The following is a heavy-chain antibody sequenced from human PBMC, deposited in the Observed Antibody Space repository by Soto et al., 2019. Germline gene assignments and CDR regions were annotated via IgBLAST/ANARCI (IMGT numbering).Heavy chain of an antibody. V-gene: IGHV4-38-2*01. D-gene: IGHD1-26*01. CDR1: GDSMSSGHY. CDR3: ARGSYTGSFPPHFDY. J-gene: IGHJ4*02. Sequence: PSETLSLTCAVSGDSMSSGHYWGWIRQPPGKGLEWIGIIYHSGSTYYNPSLKSRLTVSVDTSKNQFSLKLRSVTAADTAVYYCARGSYTGSFPPHFDYWGQGTLVTSPQ. CDR2: IYHSGST.